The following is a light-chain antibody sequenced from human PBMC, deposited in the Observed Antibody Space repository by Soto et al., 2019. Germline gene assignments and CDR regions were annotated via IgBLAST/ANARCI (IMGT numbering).Light chain of an antibody. CDR3: QQYNNWPGT. Sequence: EIVMTQSPATLSVSPGERATLSCRASQSVSSNLAWYQQNPGQAPRLLIYGASTRATGIPARFSGSGSGTEFTLTISSLQSEDFAVYYCQQYNNWPGTFGPGTKVDSK. CDR1: QSVSSN. J-gene: IGKJ3*01. V-gene: IGKV3-15*01. CDR2: GAS.